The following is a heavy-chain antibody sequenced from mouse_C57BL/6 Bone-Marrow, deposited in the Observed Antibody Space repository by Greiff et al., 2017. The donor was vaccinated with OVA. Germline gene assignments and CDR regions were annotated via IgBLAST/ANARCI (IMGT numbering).Heavy chain of an antibody. J-gene: IGHJ2*01. V-gene: IGHV1-81*01. D-gene: IGHD3-3*01. Sequence: VMLVESGAELARPGASVKLSCKASGYTFTSYGISWVKPRTGQGLGWLGEIYPRSGNTYYNEKFKGKGTLTADKSSSTAYMELRILTSEDSAVYFCARWGDWSFDYWGQGTTLTVSS. CDR2: IYPRSGNT. CDR3: ARWGDWSFDY. CDR1: GYTFTSYG.